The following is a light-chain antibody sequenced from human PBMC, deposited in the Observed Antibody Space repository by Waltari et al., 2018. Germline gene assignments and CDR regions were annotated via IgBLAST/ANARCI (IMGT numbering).Light chain of an antibody. CDR3: CSYAGRNNFGV. Sequence: QSALTQPPSASGSPGQSVTFSCTGTSSDVGGYNYVSWYQQHPGKAPKLIIYDVTKRPSGVPHRFSGSKSGNTASLTVSGLQAEDEADYYCCSYAGRNNFGVFCGGTKLTV. V-gene: IGLV2-8*01. CDR2: DVT. J-gene: IGLJ3*02. CDR1: SSDVGGYNY.